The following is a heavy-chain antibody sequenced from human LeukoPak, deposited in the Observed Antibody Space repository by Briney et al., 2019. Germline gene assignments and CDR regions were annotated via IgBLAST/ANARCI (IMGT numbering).Heavy chain of an antibody. V-gene: IGHV4-34*01. CDR2: INHSGST. CDR1: GGSFSGYY. CDR3: ARGGMYSSGFDY. Sequence: PSETLSLTCAVYGGSFSGYYRSWIRQPPGKGLEWIGEINHSGSTNYNPSLKGRVTISVDKSKNQFSLKLSSVTAADTAVYYCARGGMYSSGFDYWGQGTLVTVSS. J-gene: IGHJ4*02. D-gene: IGHD6-19*01.